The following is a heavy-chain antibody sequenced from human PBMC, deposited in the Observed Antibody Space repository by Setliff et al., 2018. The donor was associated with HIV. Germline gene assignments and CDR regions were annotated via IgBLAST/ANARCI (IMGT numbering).Heavy chain of an antibody. CDR3: AREGGQGYSGSGSFYHRNFDL. V-gene: IGHV4-34*01. D-gene: IGHD3-10*01. Sequence: SETLFLTCAVYGGSLSGYYWSWVRQSPGRGLEWIGEINQSGNTNFNPSLKSRLIISVDTSKSQFSLKLTSVTAADTALYYCAREGGQGYSGSGSFYHRNFDLWGRGTLVTVSS. CDR2: INQSGNT. J-gene: IGHJ2*01. CDR1: GGSLSGYY.